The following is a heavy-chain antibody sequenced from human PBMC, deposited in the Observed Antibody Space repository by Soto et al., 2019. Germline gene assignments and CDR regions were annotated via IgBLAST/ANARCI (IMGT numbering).Heavy chain of an antibody. V-gene: IGHV1-2*02. CDR2: VNPNSGDT. CDR3: ARGGYTYGYGLAY. CDR1: GYTFTAYY. J-gene: IGHJ4*02. Sequence: QVQLVQSGAEVKKLGASVKVSCKASGYTFTAYYIHWVRQAPGQGLEWVGWVNPNSGDTNYAKRFRGRVTITGDKHVSTAYMDLTRLRSDDTAVYYCARGGYTYGYGLAYWGQGTLVTVSS. D-gene: IGHD5-18*01.